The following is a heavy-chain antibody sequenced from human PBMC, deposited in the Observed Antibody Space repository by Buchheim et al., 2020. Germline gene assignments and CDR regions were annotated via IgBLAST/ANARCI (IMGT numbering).Heavy chain of an antibody. CDR3: ARGIYDSSGPWFDP. Sequence: HVQLQESGPGLVKPSQTLSLTCPVSGGSISSAAYYWSWIRQHPGKGLEWIGYIYYTGTTYYNPSLRSRVTILVDTSENQFSLKLSSVTAADTAVYYCARGIYDSSGPWFDPWGQGTL. V-gene: IGHV4-31*03. CDR2: IYYTGTT. CDR1: GGSISSAAYY. D-gene: IGHD3-22*01. J-gene: IGHJ5*02.